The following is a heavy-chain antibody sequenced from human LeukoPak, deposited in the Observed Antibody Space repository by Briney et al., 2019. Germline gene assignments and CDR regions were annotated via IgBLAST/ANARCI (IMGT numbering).Heavy chain of an antibody. Sequence: SQTLSLTCTVSGDSISSGDYYWSWIRQPPGKGLEWIGYIYYSGSTNYNPSLKSRVTISVDTSKNQFSLKLSSVTAADTAVYYCARADSYGYLGFDYWGQGTLVTVSS. CDR1: GDSISSGDYY. J-gene: IGHJ4*02. CDR2: IYYSGST. CDR3: ARADSYGYLGFDY. D-gene: IGHD5-18*01. V-gene: IGHV4-61*08.